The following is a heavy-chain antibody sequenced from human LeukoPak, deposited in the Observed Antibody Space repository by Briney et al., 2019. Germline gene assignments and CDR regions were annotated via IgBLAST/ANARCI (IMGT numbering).Heavy chain of an antibody. D-gene: IGHD6-13*01. CDR1: GGSISSYY. Sequence: PSETLSLTCTVSGGSISSYYWSWIRQPPGKGLEWIGYMYYSGSTTYNPFLTSRVTISVDTSKNQFSLKLSSVTAADTAVYYCARHDSAAAGYYYCGMDVWGQGTAVTVSS. CDR3: ARHDSAAAGYYYCGMDV. J-gene: IGHJ6*02. V-gene: IGHV4-59*08. CDR2: MYYSGST.